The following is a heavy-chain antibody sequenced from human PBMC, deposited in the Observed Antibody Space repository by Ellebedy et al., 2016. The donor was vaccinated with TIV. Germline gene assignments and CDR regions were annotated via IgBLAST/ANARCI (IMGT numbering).Heavy chain of an antibody. CDR2: MYNSAVT. Sequence: MPSETLSLTCTVSGGSISADYWHRVRQPPGKGLEWIAYMYNSAVTHYNASLKSRVTMSADTSKNQLSLELNSVTAADTAVYYCGRQGAGWTWGQGTLVTVSS. D-gene: IGHD6-19*01. CDR1: GGSISADY. J-gene: IGHJ4*02. V-gene: IGHV4-59*08. CDR3: GRQGAGWT.